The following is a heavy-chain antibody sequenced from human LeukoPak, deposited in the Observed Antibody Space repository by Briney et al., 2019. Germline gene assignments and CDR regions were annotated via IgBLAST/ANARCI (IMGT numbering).Heavy chain of an antibody. CDR1: GFTFSSYE. J-gene: IGHJ4*02. CDR2: ISSSGSTI. V-gene: IGHV3-48*03. D-gene: IGHD4-17*01. CDR3: ARESDYGDYPLGY. Sequence: GGSLRLSCAASGFTFSSYEMNWVRQAPGKGLECVSYISSSGSTIYYADSVKGRFTISRDNAKNSLYLQMNSLRAEDTAVYYCARESDYGDYPLGYWGQGTLVTVSS.